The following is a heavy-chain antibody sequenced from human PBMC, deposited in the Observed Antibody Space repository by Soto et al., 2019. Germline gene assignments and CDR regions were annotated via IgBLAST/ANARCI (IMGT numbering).Heavy chain of an antibody. Sequence: ASVKVSCKASGYTFTSYGISWVRQAPGQGLEWMGWISAYNGSTNYAQKLQGRVTMTTDTSTSTAYMELRSLRAEDTAVYYCAKDGLWFGEFADYYGMDVWGQGTTVTVSS. D-gene: IGHD3-10*01. CDR3: AKDGLWFGEFADYYGMDV. CDR1: GYTFTSYG. V-gene: IGHV1-18*01. J-gene: IGHJ6*02. CDR2: ISAYNGST.